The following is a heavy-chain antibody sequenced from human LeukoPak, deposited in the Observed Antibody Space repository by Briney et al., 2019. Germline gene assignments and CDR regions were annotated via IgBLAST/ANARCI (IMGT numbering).Heavy chain of an antibody. Sequence: PGGSLRLSCAASGFTFRSYAIHLVRPAPGKGLEWVAFISYDGSIKYYADSVKGRFTISRDNSKNTLSLQMNSLRGEDTAVYYCARDRSEKYSTDYWGQGTLVTVSS. J-gene: IGHJ4*02. CDR3: ARDRSEKYSTDY. CDR1: GFTFRSYA. D-gene: IGHD2/OR15-2a*01. CDR2: ISYDGSIK. V-gene: IGHV3-30-3*01.